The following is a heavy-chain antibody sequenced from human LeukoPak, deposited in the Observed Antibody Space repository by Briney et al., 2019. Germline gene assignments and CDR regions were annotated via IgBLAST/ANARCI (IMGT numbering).Heavy chain of an antibody. CDR2: IYTSGST. CDR3: ARARVGSSSWLATYYFDY. J-gene: IGHJ4*02. Sequence: SETLSLTCTVSGGSISSYYWSWIRQPAGKGLEWIGRIYTSGSTNYNPSLKSRVTMSVDTSKNQFSLKLSSVTAADTAVYYCARARVGSSSWLATYYFDYRGQGTLVTVSS. CDR1: GGSISSYY. D-gene: IGHD6-13*01. V-gene: IGHV4-4*07.